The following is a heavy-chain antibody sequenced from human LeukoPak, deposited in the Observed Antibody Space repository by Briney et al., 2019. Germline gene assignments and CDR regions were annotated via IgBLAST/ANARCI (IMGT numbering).Heavy chain of an antibody. Sequence: GASVTVSCKASGYTFTSYGISWVGQAPGQGLEWMGWISAYNGNTNYAQKLQGRVTMTTDTSTSTAYMELRSLRSDDTAVYYCASTLTPRGYCSGGSCLLDYWGQGTLVTVSS. CDR2: ISAYNGNT. J-gene: IGHJ4*02. D-gene: IGHD2-15*01. V-gene: IGHV1-18*01. CDR1: GYTFTSYG. CDR3: ASTLTPRGYCSGGSCLLDY.